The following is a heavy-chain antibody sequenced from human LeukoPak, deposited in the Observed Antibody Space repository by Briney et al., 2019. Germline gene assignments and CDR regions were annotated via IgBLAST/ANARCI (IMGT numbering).Heavy chain of an antibody. Sequence: GGSLRLSCAASGFTFSSYSMNWVRQAPGKGLEWVSYISSSSSTIYYADSVKGRFTISRDNAKNSLFLQMNSLRAEDTGVYYCARVLRYCSGGNCYSGGLGYMDVWGKGTPVTISS. V-gene: IGHV3-48*01. J-gene: IGHJ6*03. CDR3: ARVLRYCSGGNCYSGGLGYMDV. CDR1: GFTFSSYS. CDR2: ISSSSSTI. D-gene: IGHD2-15*01.